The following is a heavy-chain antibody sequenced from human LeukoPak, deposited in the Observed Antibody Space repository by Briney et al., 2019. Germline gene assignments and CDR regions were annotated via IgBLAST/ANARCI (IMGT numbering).Heavy chain of an antibody. D-gene: IGHD3-10*01. Sequence: SETLSLTCAVYGGSFSGYYWSWIRQPPGKGLEWIGGINHSGSTNYNPSLKSRVTISVDTSKNQFSLKLSSVTAADTAVYYCARVWITMVRGVIRYYYYGMDVWGQGTTVTVSS. CDR1: GGSFSGYY. V-gene: IGHV4-34*01. J-gene: IGHJ6*02. CDR2: INHSGST. CDR3: ARVWITMVRGVIRYYYYGMDV.